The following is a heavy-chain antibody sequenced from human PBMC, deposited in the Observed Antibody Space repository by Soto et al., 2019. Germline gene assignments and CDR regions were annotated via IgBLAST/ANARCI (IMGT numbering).Heavy chain of an antibody. CDR2: TIPIFDTP. CDR3: ARDREDGSGTKYNWFDS. CDR1: GGTFCNYG. Sequence: SVKVSCKASGGTFCNYGISWLRQAPGQGLEWMGGTIPIFDTPHYAQKFRDRVTITADATSTAYMELTSLTSEDTATYYCARDREDGSGTKYNWFDSWGQGTLVTVSS. D-gene: IGHD3-10*01. V-gene: IGHV1-69*13. J-gene: IGHJ5*01.